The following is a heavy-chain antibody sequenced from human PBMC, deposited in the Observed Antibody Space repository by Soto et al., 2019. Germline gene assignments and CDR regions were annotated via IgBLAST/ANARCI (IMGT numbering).Heavy chain of an antibody. CDR2: IDPSDSQT. J-gene: IGHJ4*02. CDR3: ARQIYDSDTGPDFQYYFDS. CDR1: GYSFAGYW. V-gene: IGHV5-10-1*01. Sequence: PGESLKISCKGSGYSFAGYWITWVRQKPGKGLEWMGRIDPSDSQTYYSPSFRGHVTISATKSITTVFLQWSSLRASDTAMYYCARQIYDSDTGPDFQYYFDSWGQGTPVTVSS. D-gene: IGHD3-22*01.